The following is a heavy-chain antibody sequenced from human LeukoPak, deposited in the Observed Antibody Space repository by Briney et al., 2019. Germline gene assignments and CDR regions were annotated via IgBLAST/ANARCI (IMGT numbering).Heavy chain of an antibody. CDR3: ARGPPNWGYDY. CDR1: GGTFSSYA. D-gene: IGHD7-27*01. CDR2: MSPNSGDT. V-gene: IGHV1-8*02. J-gene: IGHJ4*02. Sequence: ASVKVSCKASGGTFSSYAISWVRQAPGQRPEWMGWMSPNSGDTGYAQKFQDRVTMTRNTSISTAYMELSSLRSDDTAVYYCARGPPNWGYDYWGPGTLVTVSS.